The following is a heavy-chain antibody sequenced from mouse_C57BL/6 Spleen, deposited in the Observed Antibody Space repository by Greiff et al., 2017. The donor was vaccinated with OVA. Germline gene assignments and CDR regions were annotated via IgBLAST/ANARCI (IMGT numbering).Heavy chain of an antibody. CDR3: ATTYYSNPGGFAY. CDR2: INPNNGGT. CDR1: GYTFTDYN. V-gene: IGHV1-18*01. Sequence: VQLQQSGPELVKPGASVKIPCKASGYTFTDYNMDWVKQSHGKSLEWIGDINPNNGGTIYNQKFKGKATLTVDKSSSTAYMERRSLTSEDTAVYYCATTYYSNPGGFAYWGQGTLVTVSA. D-gene: IGHD2-5*01. J-gene: IGHJ3*01.